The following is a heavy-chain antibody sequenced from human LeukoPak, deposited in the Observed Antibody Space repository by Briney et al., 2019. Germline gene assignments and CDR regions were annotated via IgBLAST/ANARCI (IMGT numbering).Heavy chain of an antibody. Sequence: EKPLKISCKGSVYSFTTYWIAWVRQMPGKVLEWMGRVHPSDSYTKYSPSFQGHVSISDDKSISTAYLQWSSLRASDAAMYYCARHVDSAGGAWFVVAFDIWGQGTLVTVSS. J-gene: IGHJ3*02. D-gene: IGHD2-21*02. CDR1: VYSFTTYW. CDR3: ARHVDSAGGAWFVVAFDI. CDR2: VHPSDSYT. V-gene: IGHV5-10-1*01.